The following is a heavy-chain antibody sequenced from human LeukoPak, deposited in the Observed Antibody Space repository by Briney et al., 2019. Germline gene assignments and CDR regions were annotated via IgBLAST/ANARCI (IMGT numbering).Heavy chain of an antibody. Sequence: SVKVSCKASGGTFSSYAISWVRQAPGQGLEWMGGIIPIFGSANYAQKFQGRVTITADESTSTAYMELSSLRSEDTAMYYCARASMTATRHFDYWGQGTLVTVSS. J-gene: IGHJ4*02. V-gene: IGHV1-69*01. CDR1: GGTFSSYA. D-gene: IGHD2-21*02. CDR2: IIPIFGSA. CDR3: ARASMTATRHFDY.